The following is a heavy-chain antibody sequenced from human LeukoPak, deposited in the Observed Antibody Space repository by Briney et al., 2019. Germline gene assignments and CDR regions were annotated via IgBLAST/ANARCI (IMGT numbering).Heavy chain of an antibody. CDR1: GYTFTSYY. CDR2: INPSGGST. J-gene: IGHJ4*02. CDR3: ARALVGATIFDY. D-gene: IGHD1-26*01. Sequence: ASVNVSCKASGYTFTSYYMHWVRQAPGQGLEWMGIINPSGGSTSYAQKFQGRVTMTRDTSTSTVYKELSSLRSEDTAVYYCARALVGATIFDYWGQGTLVTVSS. V-gene: IGHV1-46*01.